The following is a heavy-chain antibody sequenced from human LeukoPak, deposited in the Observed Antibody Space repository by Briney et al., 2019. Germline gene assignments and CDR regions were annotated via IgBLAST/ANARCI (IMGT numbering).Heavy chain of an antibody. V-gene: IGHV1-2*02. D-gene: IGHD6-6*01. CDR3: ARRQKSTIEYSSSPAAFDY. CDR1: GYTFTGYY. CDR2: INPNSGGT. J-gene: IGHJ4*02. Sequence: ASVKVSCKASGYTFTGYYMHWVRQAPGQGLEWMGWINPNSGGTNYAQKFQGRVTMTRDTSISTAYMELSRLRSDDTAVYYCARRQKSTIEYSSSPAAFDYWGQGTLVTVSS.